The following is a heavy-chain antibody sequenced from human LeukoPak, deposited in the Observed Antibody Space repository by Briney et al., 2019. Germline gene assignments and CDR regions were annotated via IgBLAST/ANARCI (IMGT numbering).Heavy chain of an antibody. CDR1: GFTFDDYA. CDR3: AKGTSGGDYGDSYYMDV. CDR2: ISWNGGNI. J-gene: IGHJ6*03. D-gene: IGHD4-17*01. V-gene: IGHV3-9*03. Sequence: GRSLRLSCAASGFTFDDYAMHWVRQAPGKGLEWVSGISWNGGNIGYAGSVKGRFTISRDNAKNSLYLHMNSLRAEDMALYYCAKGTSGGDYGDSYYMDVWGKGTTVTVSS.